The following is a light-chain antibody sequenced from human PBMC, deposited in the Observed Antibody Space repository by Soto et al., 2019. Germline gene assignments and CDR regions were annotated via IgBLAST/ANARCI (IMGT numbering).Light chain of an antibody. CDR1: QSVSCGSNNKYC. CDR2: WAS. J-gene: IGKJ3*01. CDR3: QQYYYIPFT. V-gene: IGKV4-1*01. Sequence: DIVMNQSPDSLAVSLGERATITCKSSQSVSCGSNNKYCIAWFQQKPGRPPKMLIYWASTRESGVPDRFSGSGSGTDFTLTINSLHAEDVAVYYCQQYYYIPFTFGPWTKVEIK.